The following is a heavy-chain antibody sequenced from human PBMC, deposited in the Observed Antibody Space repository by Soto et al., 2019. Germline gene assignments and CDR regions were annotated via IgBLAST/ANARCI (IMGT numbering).Heavy chain of an antibody. J-gene: IGHJ4*02. CDR2: IYYSGRP. CDR1: GGSITTYY. Sequence: SETLSLTCTVSGGSITTYYWNWIRQPPGKGLEWIGYIYYSGRPNSNPSLKSPVTMSVDTSQNQISLKLNSVTAADTAVYYCASDRDGYNSWGQGTLVTVSS. CDR3: ASDRDGYNS. V-gene: IGHV4-59*01. D-gene: IGHD5-12*01.